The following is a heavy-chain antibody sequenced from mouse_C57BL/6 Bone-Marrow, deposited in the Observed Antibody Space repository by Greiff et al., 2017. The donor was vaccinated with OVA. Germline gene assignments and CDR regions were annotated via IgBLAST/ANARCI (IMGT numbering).Heavy chain of an antibody. V-gene: IGHV1-81*01. Sequence: VHLVESGAELARPGASVKLSCKASGYTFTSYGISWVKQRTGQGLEWIGEIYPRSGNTYYNEKFKGKATLTADKSSSTAYMELRSLTSEDSAVYFCARLGYYGSSYYWYFDVWGTGTTVTVSS. CDR1: GYTFTSYG. D-gene: IGHD1-1*01. CDR2: IYPRSGNT. CDR3: ARLGYYGSSYYWYFDV. J-gene: IGHJ1*03.